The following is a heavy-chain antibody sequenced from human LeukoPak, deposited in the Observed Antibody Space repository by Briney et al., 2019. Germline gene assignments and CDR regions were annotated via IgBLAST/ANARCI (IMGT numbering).Heavy chain of an antibody. Sequence: SVKVSCKASGGTFSSYAISWVRQAPGQGLEWMGGIIPIFGTANYAQKFQGRVTITADESTSTAYMELSSLRSEDTAVYYCARGTYYYDSSGFEFDYWGQGTLVTAS. J-gene: IGHJ4*02. D-gene: IGHD3-22*01. V-gene: IGHV1-69*13. CDR2: IIPIFGTA. CDR3: ARGTYYYDSSGFEFDY. CDR1: GGTFSSYA.